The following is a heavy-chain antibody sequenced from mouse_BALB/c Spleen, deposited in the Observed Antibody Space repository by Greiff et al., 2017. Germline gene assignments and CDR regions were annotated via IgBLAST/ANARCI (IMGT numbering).Heavy chain of an antibody. CDR1: GFTFSSYA. J-gene: IGHJ1*01. CDR2: ISSGGST. Sequence: EVHLVESGGGLVKPGGSLKLSCAASGFTFSSYAMSWVRQTPEKRLEWVASISSGGSTYYPDSVKGRFTISRDNARNILYLQMSSLRSEDTAMYDCAREGYDYDWYFDVWGAGTTVTVSA. D-gene: IGHD2-4*01. V-gene: IGHV5-6-5*01. CDR3: AREGYDYDWYFDV.